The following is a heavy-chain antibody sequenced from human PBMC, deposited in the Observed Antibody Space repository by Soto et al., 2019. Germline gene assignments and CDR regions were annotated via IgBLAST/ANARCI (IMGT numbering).Heavy chain of an antibody. V-gene: IGHV1-3*01. CDR2: INAGNGNT. Sequence: QVQLVQSGAEVKKPGASLKVSCKPSGYTFTSYAMHWVRQAPGQRLEWMGWINAGNGNTKSSQKFQGGVTITRDTSASTAYMELSSLRSEDTAVYYCARGLPTIPDYWGQGTLVTVSS. J-gene: IGHJ4*02. CDR3: ARGLPTIPDY. CDR1: GYTFTSYA. D-gene: IGHD5-12*01.